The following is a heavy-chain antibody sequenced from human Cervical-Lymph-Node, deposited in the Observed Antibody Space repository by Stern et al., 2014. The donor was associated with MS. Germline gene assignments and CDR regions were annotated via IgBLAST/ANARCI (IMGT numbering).Heavy chain of an antibody. CDR2: IYDSEST. CDR1: GDSITSSDW. Sequence: AQLVESGPGLVKPSGTLSLTCAVSGDSITSSDWWIWVRQTPGKGLEWLGQIYDSESTNYNPSLKSRVTISVDKSTNHLSLNLTSVTAADTAVYYCARGRSASSGYGMDVWGQGTTVTVSS. CDR3: ARGRSASSGYGMDV. J-gene: IGHJ6*02. D-gene: IGHD3-10*01. V-gene: IGHV4-4*02.